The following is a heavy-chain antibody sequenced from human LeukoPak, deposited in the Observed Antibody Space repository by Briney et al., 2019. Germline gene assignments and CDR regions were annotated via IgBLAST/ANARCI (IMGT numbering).Heavy chain of an antibody. CDR1: EFTVSSNY. CDR2: IFSNGDT. J-gene: IGHJ4*02. V-gene: IGHV3-53*01. CDR3: TRDRMNY. Sequence: GGSLRLSCTASEFTVSSNYMLWVRQAPGKGLEWVSLIFSNGDTHYADSVKGRFTISRDSSKNMVYLQMNSLRVGDTGMYYCTRDRMNYWGQGTLVTVSS.